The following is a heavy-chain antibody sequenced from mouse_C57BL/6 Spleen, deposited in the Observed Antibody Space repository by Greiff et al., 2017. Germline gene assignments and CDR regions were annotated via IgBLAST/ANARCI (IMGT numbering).Heavy chain of an antibody. Sequence: QVQLKQPGAELVKPGASVKVSCKASGYTFTSYWMHWVKQRPGQGLEWIGRIHPSDSDTNYNQKFKGKATLTVDKSSSTAYMQLSSLTSEDSAVYYCAIGYYIDWYFDVWGTGTTVTVSS. D-gene: IGHD1-1*01. CDR3: AIGYYIDWYFDV. CDR1: GYTFTSYW. J-gene: IGHJ1*03. V-gene: IGHV1-74*01. CDR2: IHPSDSDT.